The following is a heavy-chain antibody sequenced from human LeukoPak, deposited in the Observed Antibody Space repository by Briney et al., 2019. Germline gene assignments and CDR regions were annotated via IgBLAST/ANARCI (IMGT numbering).Heavy chain of an antibody. V-gene: IGHV3-30*04. CDR1: GFTFSSYA. CDR2: ISYDGSNK. J-gene: IGHJ4*02. CDR3: ARDREGVAGHFDY. D-gene: IGHD6-19*01. Sequence: PGGSLRLSCAASGFTFSSYAMHWVRQAPGKGLERVAVISYDGSNKYYADSVKGRFTISRDNSKNTLYLQMNSLRAEDTAVYYCARDREGVAGHFDYWGQGTLVTVSS.